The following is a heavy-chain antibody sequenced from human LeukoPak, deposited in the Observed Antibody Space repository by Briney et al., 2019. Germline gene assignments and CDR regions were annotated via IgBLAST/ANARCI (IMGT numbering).Heavy chain of an antibody. Sequence: ASVKVSCKASGYTFTSYAMHWVRQAPGQRLEWMGWINAGNGNTKYSQKFQGRVTITRDSSANIVYMELSSLTSEDTAVYYCARGIWSATRVDYYLDNWGRGTLVTVSS. J-gene: IGHJ4*02. D-gene: IGHD5-24*01. CDR2: INAGNGNT. CDR1: GYTFTSYA. V-gene: IGHV1-3*01. CDR3: ARGIWSATRVDYYLDN.